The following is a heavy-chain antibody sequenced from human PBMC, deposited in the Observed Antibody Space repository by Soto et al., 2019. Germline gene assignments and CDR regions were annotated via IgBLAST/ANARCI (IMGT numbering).Heavy chain of an antibody. CDR1: GFTFSSYW. Sequence: EVQLVESGGGLVQPGGSLRLSCAASGFTFSSYWMYWVRQAPGKGLVWVSRINSDGSSTSYADSVKGRFTISRDNAKNTLYLQMNSLRAEDTAVYYCARVEMATTNHWYFDLWGRGTLVTVSS. D-gene: IGHD5-12*01. CDR3: ARVEMATTNHWYFDL. CDR2: INSDGSST. J-gene: IGHJ2*01. V-gene: IGHV3-74*01.